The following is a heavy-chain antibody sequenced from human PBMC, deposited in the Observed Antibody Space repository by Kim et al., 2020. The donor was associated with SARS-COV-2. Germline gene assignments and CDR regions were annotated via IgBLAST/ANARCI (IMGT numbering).Heavy chain of an antibody. D-gene: IGHD6-13*01. V-gene: IGHV1-2*02. CDR3: ARVSPGYSISWYFS. CDR2: INPNSGAT. Sequence: ASVKVSCRASGYIFTDYYIHWVRQAPGQGLEWMGWINPNSGATNYAQKFQGRATMTRDTSISTAYMHLSRLTFDDTAVYYCARVSPGYSISWYFSWGQGT. J-gene: IGHJ5*02. CDR1: GYIFTDYY.